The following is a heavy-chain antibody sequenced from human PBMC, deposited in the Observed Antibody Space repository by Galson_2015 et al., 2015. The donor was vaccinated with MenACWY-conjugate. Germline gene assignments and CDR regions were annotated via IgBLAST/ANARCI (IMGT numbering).Heavy chain of an antibody. CDR2: AFPGDSDT. D-gene: IGHD2-2*01. Sequence: QSGAEVKKPGESLKIFCKGSGYNFANYWIAWVRQMPGKGLERMGVAFPGDSDTRYSPSFQGQVTISADKSINTAYLQWSSLKASDTAIYYCASHVLCTNTDCYYAFDYWGQGTLVTVSS. J-gene: IGHJ4*02. CDR1: GYNFANYW. V-gene: IGHV5-51*03. CDR3: ASHVLCTNTDCYYAFDY.